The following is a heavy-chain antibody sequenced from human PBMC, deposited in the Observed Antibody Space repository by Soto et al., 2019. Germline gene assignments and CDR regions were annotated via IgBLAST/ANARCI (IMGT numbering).Heavy chain of an antibody. CDR3: AISPQCCSSTNCRAYLDY. D-gene: IGHD2-2*01. CDR2: ISWNSGNT. CDR1: GFTFDNYA. V-gene: IGHV3-9*01. J-gene: IGHJ4*02. Sequence: VQLVESGGGLVQPGRSLRLSCAASGFTFDNYAMHWVRQAPGKGLEGVSSISWNSGNTDYAGSVKGRFIISRDSAKNSLYQQMNSLRAEDTALYYCAISPQCCSSTNCRAYLDYWGQGTLVTVSS.